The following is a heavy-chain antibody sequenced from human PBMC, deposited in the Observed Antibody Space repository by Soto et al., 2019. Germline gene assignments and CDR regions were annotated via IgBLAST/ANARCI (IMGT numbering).Heavy chain of an antibody. J-gene: IGHJ4*02. CDR3: ARYADTAMAPLDY. Sequence: EVQLVESGGGLIQPGGSLRLSCAASGFTVSSNYMSWVRQAPGKGLEWVSVIYSGGSTYYADSVKGRFTISRDNSKNTLYLQMNSLRAEDTAVYYCARYADTAMAPLDYWGQGTLVTVSS. CDR2: IYSGGST. CDR1: GFTVSSNY. V-gene: IGHV3-53*01. D-gene: IGHD5-18*01.